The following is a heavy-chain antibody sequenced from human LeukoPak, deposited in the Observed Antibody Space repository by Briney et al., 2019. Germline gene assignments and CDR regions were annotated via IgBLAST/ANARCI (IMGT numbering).Heavy chain of an antibody. CDR3: ARARSPTMRGAFDI. CDR2: IYTSGST. V-gene: IGHV4-4*07. CDR1: GGSISSYY. J-gene: IGHJ3*02. Sequence: SETLSLTCTASGGSISSYYWSWIRQPAGKGLEWIGRIYTSGSTNYNPSLKSRVTMSVDTSKNQFSLQLSSVTAADTAVYYCARARSPTMRGAFDIWGQGTMVTVSS. D-gene: IGHD3-22*01.